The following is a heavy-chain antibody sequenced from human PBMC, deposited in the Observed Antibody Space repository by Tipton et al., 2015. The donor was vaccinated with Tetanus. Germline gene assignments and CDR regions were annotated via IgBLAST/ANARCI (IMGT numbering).Heavy chain of an antibody. CDR1: GFTFSSYA. D-gene: IGHD2-15*01. Sequence: SLRLSCAASGFTFSSYAMHWVRQAPGKGLEWVAVISYDGSNKYYADSVKGRFTISRDNSKNTLYLQMNSLRAEVTAVYYCARYCSGVSCPAGACDIWGQGTMVPVSS. CDR2: ISYDGSNK. V-gene: IGHV3-30-3*01. CDR3: ARYCSGVSCPAGACDI. J-gene: IGHJ3*02.